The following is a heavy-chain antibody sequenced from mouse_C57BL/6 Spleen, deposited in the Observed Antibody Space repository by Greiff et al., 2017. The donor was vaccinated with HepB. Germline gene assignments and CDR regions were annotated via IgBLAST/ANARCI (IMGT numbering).Heavy chain of an antibody. J-gene: IGHJ4*01. V-gene: IGHV1-19*01. CDR2: INPYNGGT. CDR3: AREGALYAMDY. Sequence: VQLKQSGPVLVKPGASVKMSCKASGYTFTDYYMNWVKQSHGKSLEWIGVINPYNGGTSYNQKFKGKATLTVDKSSSTAYMELNSLTSEDSAVYYCAREGALYAMDYWGQGTSVTVSS. D-gene: IGHD6-1*01. CDR1: GYTFTDYY.